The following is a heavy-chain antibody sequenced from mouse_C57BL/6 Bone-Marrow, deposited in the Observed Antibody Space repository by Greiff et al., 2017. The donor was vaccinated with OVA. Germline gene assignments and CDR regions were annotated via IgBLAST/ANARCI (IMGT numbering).Heavy chain of an antibody. CDR3: ARKADY. V-gene: IGHV1-9*01. CDR1: GYTFTGYW. Sequence: VQGVESGAELMKPGASVKLSCKATGYTFTGYWIEWVKQRPGHGLEWIGEILPGSGSTNYNEKFKGKATFTADTSSSTAYMELRSLTSEDSAVYFCARKADYWGQGTTLTVSS. J-gene: IGHJ2*01. CDR2: ILPGSGST.